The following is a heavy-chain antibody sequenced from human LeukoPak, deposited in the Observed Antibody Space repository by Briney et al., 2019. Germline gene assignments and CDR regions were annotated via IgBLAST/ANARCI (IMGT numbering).Heavy chain of an antibody. CDR1: GFTFSSYS. D-gene: IGHD3-9*01. V-gene: IGHV3-21*01. J-gene: IGHJ6*03. CDR2: ISSSSSYI. Sequence: GGSLRLSCAASGFTFSSYSMNWVRQAPGKGLEWVSSISSSSSYIYYADSVKGRFTISRDNAKNSLYLQMNSLRAEGTAVYYCARDGPNDILSGFVYYMDVWGKGTTVTVSS. CDR3: ARDGPNDILSGFVYYMDV.